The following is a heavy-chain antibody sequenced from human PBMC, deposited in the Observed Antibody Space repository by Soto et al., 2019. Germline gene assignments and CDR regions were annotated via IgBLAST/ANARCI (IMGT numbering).Heavy chain of an antibody. V-gene: IGHV3-33*01. CDR3: ARVSASSSPWATYYYYYYGMDV. CDR1: GFTFSSYG. J-gene: IGHJ6*02. Sequence: GESLKISCAASGFTFSSYGMHWVRQAPGKGLEWVAVIWYDGSNKYYADSVKGRFTISRDNSKNTLYLQMNSLRAEDTAVYYCARVSASSSPWATYYYYYYGMDVWGQGTTVTVSS. D-gene: IGHD6-13*01. CDR2: IWYDGSNK.